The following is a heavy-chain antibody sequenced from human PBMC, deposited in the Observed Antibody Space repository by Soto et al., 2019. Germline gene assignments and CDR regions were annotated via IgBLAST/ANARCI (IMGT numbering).Heavy chain of an antibody. CDR2: ISSSSSYI. CDR1: GFTFSSYS. V-gene: IGHV3-21*01. D-gene: IGHD5-12*01. Sequence: EVQLVESGGGLVKPGGSLRLSCAASGFTFSSYSMNWVRQAPGKGLEGVSSISSSSSYIYYADSVKGRFTISRDNATNSLYLQINSLRAEDTAVYYCARDSRDGYQVYYYYGMDVWGQGTTVTVSS. J-gene: IGHJ6*02. CDR3: ARDSRDGYQVYYYYGMDV.